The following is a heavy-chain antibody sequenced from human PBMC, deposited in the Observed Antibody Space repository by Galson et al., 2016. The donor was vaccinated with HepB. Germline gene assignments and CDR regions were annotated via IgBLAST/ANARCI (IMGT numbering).Heavy chain of an antibody. V-gene: IGHV1-46*01. CDR2: INTAVGRT. CDR1: GYTFTSFY. CDR3: ETDSLGQQLADFDY. Sequence: SVKVSCKASGYTFTSFYIHWVRQVPGQGLEWMGIINTAVGRTTYAQKFQGRVTMTRDTSTNTVYMELSNLRSEDTAFYSCETDSLGQQLADFDYWGQGTLVTVSS. J-gene: IGHJ4*02. D-gene: IGHD6-13*01.